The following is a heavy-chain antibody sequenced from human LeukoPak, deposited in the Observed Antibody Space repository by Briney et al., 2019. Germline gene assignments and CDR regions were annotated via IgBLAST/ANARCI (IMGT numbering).Heavy chain of an antibody. D-gene: IGHD3-22*01. CDR2: ISSSGSTI. CDR1: GFTFSAYY. V-gene: IGHV3-11*01. Sequence: GGSLRLSCAASGFTFSAYYMSWIRQAPGKGLEWVSYISSSGSTIYYADSVKGRFTISRDNAKNCLFLQMNSLRAEDTALYYCVKGAGYYYDSRFDYWGQGTLVTVSS. CDR3: VKGAGYYYDSRFDY. J-gene: IGHJ4*02.